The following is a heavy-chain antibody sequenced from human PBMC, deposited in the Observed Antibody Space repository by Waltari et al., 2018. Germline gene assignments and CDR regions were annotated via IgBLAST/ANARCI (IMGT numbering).Heavy chain of an antibody. Sequence: QVQLQESGPGLVKPSQTLSLTCTVSGGSISSGSYYWSWIRQPAGKGLEWIGRIYTSGSTNHNPSLKSRVTISVDTSKNQFSLKLSSVTAADTAVYYCAREPLGYCTNGVCYYFDYWGQGTLVTVSS. D-gene: IGHD2-8*01. CDR2: IYTSGST. CDR1: GGSISSGSYY. J-gene: IGHJ4*02. CDR3: AREPLGYCTNGVCYYFDY. V-gene: IGHV4-61*02.